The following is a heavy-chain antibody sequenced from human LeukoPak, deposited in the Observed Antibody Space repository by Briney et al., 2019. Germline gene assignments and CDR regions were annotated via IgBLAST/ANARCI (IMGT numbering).Heavy chain of an antibody. Sequence: GGSLRLSCAASGFTFSSYSMNWVRQAPGKGLEWVSSISSSSSYIYYADSVKGRFTISRDNAKNSLYLQMNSLRAEDTAVYYCARDRWYSDAFDIWGQGIMVTVSS. J-gene: IGHJ3*02. D-gene: IGHD6-13*01. CDR3: ARDRWYSDAFDI. CDR1: GFTFSSYS. V-gene: IGHV3-21*01. CDR2: ISSSSSYI.